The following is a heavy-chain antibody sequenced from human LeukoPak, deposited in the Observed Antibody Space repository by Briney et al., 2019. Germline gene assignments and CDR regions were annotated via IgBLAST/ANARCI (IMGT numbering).Heavy chain of an antibody. J-gene: IGHJ4*02. D-gene: IGHD6-13*01. CDR3: AKGSSSSWRYYFDY. Sequence: PGGSLRLSCAASGFTSSSYAMSWVRQAPGKGLEWVSAISGSGGSTYYADSVKGRFTISRDNSKNTLYLQMNSLRAEDTAVYYCAKGSSSSWRYYFDYWGQGTLVTVSS. CDR1: GFTSSSYA. CDR2: ISGSGGST. V-gene: IGHV3-23*01.